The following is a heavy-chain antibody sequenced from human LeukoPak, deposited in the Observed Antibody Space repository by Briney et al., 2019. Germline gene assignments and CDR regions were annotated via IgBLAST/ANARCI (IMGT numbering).Heavy chain of an antibody. CDR2: ISAYNGNT. J-gene: IGHJ2*01. V-gene: IGHV1-18*01. CDR1: GYTFTSYG. CDR3: ARVVEAVAGYWYFDL. Sequence: ASVKVSCKASGYTFTSYGISWVRQAPGQGLEWMGWISAYNGNTNYAQKLQGRVTMTTDTSTSTAYMELRSLRSDDTAVYYCARVVEAVAGYWYFDLWGRGTLVTVSS. D-gene: IGHD6-19*01.